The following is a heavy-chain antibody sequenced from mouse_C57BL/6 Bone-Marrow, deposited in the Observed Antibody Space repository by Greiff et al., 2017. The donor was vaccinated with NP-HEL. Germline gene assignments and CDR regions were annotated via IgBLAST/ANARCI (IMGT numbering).Heavy chain of an antibody. CDR2: IDPETGGT. J-gene: IGHJ3*01. CDR1: GYTFTDYE. CDR3: TSPYGQGFAY. Sequence: VQLQQSGAELVRPGASVTLSCKASGYTFTDYEMHWVKQTPVHGLEWIGAIDPETGGTAYNQKFKGKAILTADKSSSTAYMELRSLTSEDSAVYYCTSPYGQGFAYWGQGTLVTVSA. V-gene: IGHV1-15*01. D-gene: IGHD1-1*02.